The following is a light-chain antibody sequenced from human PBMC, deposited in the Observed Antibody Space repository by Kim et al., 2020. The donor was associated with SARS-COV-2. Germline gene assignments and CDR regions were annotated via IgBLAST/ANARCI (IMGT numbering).Light chain of an antibody. J-gene: IGKJ1*01. Sequence: ASVGDRLTNTCRASQSISSSLAWYQQKPGKAPKLLIYKASTLESGVPSRFSGSGSGTQFTLTISSLQPDDFATYYCQQYKSYSWTFGQGTKVDIK. CDR3: QQYKSYSWT. V-gene: IGKV1-5*03. CDR2: KAS. CDR1: QSISSS.